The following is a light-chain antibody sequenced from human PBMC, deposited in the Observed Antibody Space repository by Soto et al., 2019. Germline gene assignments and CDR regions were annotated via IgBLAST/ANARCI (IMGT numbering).Light chain of an antibody. CDR3: QQYNKWPPRYT. Sequence: DIVMTQSPATLSVSSGERATLSCRASQSVSTDLAWYQQKPGQAPRLLIYGASTRATDIPARFSGSGSGTEFTLTISSLQSEDFAVYYCQQYNKWPPRYTFGQGTKLEIK. V-gene: IGKV3-15*01. J-gene: IGKJ2*01. CDR2: GAS. CDR1: QSVSTD.